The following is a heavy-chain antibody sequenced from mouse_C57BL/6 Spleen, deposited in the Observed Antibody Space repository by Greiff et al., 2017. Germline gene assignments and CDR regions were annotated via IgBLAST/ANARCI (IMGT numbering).Heavy chain of an antibody. CDR1: GYSITSGYY. J-gene: IGHJ1*03. D-gene: IGHD2-14*01. Sequence: VQLKESGPGLVKPSQSLSLTCSVTGYSITSGYYWNWIRQFPGNKLEWMGYISYDGSNNYNPSLKNRISITRDTSKNQFFLKLNSVTTEDTATYYCARVLLVYFDVWGTGTTVTVSS. CDR3: ARVLLVYFDV. V-gene: IGHV3-6*01. CDR2: ISYDGSN.